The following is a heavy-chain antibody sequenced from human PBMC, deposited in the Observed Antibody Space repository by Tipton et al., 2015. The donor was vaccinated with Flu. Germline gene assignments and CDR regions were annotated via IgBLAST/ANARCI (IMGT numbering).Heavy chain of an antibody. V-gene: IGHV1-69*18. CDR2: IIPIFGTA. CDR1: GGTFSSYA. J-gene: IGHJ5*02. CDR3: ARGPDIVEVPAAMGWFDP. Sequence: QVQLVQSGAEVKKPGSSVKVSCKASGGTFSSYAISWVRQAPGQGLEWMGRIIPIFGTANYAQKFQGRVTITADESTSTAYMELSSLRSEDTAVYYCARGPDIVEVPAAMGWFDPRGQGTLVTVSS. D-gene: IGHD2-2*01.